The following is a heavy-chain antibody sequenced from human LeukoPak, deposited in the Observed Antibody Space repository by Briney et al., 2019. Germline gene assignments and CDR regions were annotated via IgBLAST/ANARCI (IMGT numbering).Heavy chain of an antibody. D-gene: IGHD3-22*01. CDR3: TQEDSSGYPTLDY. Sequence: GGSLRLSCAASGFTFSNAWMSWVRQPPAKGQEWVGRIKSKTDGGTTDYAAPVKGSFTITRDDSKNTLYLQMNSLKTEDTAVYYCTQEDSSGYPTLDYWGQGTLVTVSS. CDR2: IKSKTDGGTT. V-gene: IGHV3-15*01. CDR1: GFTFSNAW. J-gene: IGHJ4*02.